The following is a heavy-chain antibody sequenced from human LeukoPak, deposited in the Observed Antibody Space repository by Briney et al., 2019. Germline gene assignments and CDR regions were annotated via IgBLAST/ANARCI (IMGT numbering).Heavy chain of an antibody. CDR3: VKDRAIDY. J-gene: IGHJ4*02. V-gene: IGHV3-64D*09. D-gene: IGHD3-9*01. CDR2: ISPNGGST. CDR1: GFTFRSLD. Sequence: GGSLRLSCLVTGFTFRSLDMHWVRQAPGKGLEYVPSISPNGGSTYYLDSVKGRFTISRGNSKNTLFLQMSSLRVEGTAVYYCVKDRAIDYWGQGTLVTVSS.